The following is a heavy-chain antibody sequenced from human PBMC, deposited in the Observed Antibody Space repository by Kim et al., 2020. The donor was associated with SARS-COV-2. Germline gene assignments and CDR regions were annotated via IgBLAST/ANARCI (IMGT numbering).Heavy chain of an antibody. CDR3: ATGTTQFDY. D-gene: IGHD1-7*01. CDR2: GNP. J-gene: IGHJ4*02. V-gene: IGHV7-4-1*02. Sequence: GNPTYAQGFTGRFVFSLDTSVSTAYLQISSLKAEDTAVYYCATGTTQFDYWGQGTLVTVSS.